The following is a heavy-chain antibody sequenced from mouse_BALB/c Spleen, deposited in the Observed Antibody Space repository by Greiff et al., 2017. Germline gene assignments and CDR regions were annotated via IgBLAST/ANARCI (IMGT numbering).Heavy chain of an antibody. Sequence: QVQLKQSGPGLVAPSQSLSITCTVSGFSLTSYGVHWVRQPPGKGLEWLGVIWAGGSTNYNSALMSRLSISKDNSKSQVFLKMNSLQTDDTAMYYCARDLGGNYAWFAYWGQGTLVTVSA. CDR2: IWAGGST. CDR3: ARDLGGNYAWFAY. V-gene: IGHV2-9*02. CDR1: GFSLTSYG. D-gene: IGHD2-1*01. J-gene: IGHJ3*01.